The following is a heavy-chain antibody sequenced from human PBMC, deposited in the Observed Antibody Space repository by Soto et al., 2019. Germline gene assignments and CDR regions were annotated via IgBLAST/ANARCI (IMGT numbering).Heavy chain of an antibody. CDR2: ISGDNANT. J-gene: IGHJ4*02. D-gene: IGHD4-4*01. CDR1: GYTFTNHG. Sequence: QVQLVQSGPVVKKLGAAVKVSCKASGYTFTNHGISWVRQAPGQGLEGVGWISGDNANTKYAQEFQGRVTMSTDKSTNTAYMELRSLRSDDTAVYYCARDFYTLAYYFDYWGQGTLVTVSS. V-gene: IGHV1-18*04. CDR3: ARDFYTLAYYFDY.